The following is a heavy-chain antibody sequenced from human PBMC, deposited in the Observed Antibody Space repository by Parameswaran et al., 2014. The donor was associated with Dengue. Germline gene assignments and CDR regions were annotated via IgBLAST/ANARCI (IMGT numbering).Heavy chain of an antibody. D-gene: IGHD1-20*01. J-gene: IGHJ4*02. CDR1: GFTFSLYA. CDR2: INGGNGNT. CDR3: VRASITGTTLDY. Sequence: GGSLRLSCAASGFTFSLYAIHWVRQAPGQGLEWMGWINGGNGNTKYSQKFQGRVTITRDTSAFTAYMELSPEDTAVYYCVRASITGTTLDYWGQGTLVTVSS. V-gene: IGHV1-3*01.